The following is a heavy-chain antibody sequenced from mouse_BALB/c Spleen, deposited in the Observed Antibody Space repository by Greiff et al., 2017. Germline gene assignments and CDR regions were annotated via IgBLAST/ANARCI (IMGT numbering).Heavy chain of an antibody. D-gene: IGHD3-2*01. Sequence: EVKLVESGGGLVKPGGSLKLSCAASGFTFSSYAMSWVRQSPEKRLEWVAEISSGGSYTYYPDTVTGRFTISRYNAKNTLYLEMSSLRSEDTAMYYCATRDSAGYVGLDYWGQGTSVTVSS. CDR3: ATRDSAGYVGLDY. V-gene: IGHV5-9-4*01. CDR1: GFTFSSYA. CDR2: ISSGGSYT. J-gene: IGHJ4*01.